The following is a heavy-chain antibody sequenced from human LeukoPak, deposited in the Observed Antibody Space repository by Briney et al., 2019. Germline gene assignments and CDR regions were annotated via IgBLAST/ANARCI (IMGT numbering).Heavy chain of an antibody. Sequence: GGSLRLSCAASGFTFSSYGMHWVRQAPGKGLEWVAVIWYDGSNKYYADSVKGRFTISRDNSKNTLYLQMNSLRAEDTAVYYCAREADYGAYYFDYWGQGTLVTVSS. CDR3: AREADYGAYYFDY. CDR2: IWYDGSNK. J-gene: IGHJ4*02. CDR1: GFTFSSYG. D-gene: IGHD4-17*01. V-gene: IGHV3-30*19.